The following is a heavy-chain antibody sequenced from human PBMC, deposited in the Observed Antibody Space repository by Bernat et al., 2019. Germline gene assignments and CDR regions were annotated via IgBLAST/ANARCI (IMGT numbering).Heavy chain of an antibody. Sequence: EVQLVESGGGLVQPGGSLRLSCAASGFTVSSNYMSWVMSWVRQAPGKGLEWVSGISGYGGSTYYADSVKGRFTISRDNSKNTLYLQMNSLRAEDTAVHHCARESSSSFDYWGQGILVTVSS. V-gene: IGHV3-23*04. CDR1: GFTVSSNYMSWV. CDR2: ISGYGGST. D-gene: IGHD6-6*01. J-gene: IGHJ4*02. CDR3: ARESSSSFDY.